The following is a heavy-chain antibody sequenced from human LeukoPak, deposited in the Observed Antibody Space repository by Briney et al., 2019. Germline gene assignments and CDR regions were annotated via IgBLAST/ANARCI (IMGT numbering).Heavy chain of an antibody. V-gene: IGHV3-33*05. Sequence: GGSLTLSCAASVLTFTSHCFHWVRQAPCSGREWLTFISLDASRKSYADSVKGRFTFSRDDSKNTLYLEMNSLRAEDTATYYCARDRAVSWLDSWGLGTLVTVSS. CDR2: ISLDASRK. D-gene: IGHD3-10*01. CDR1: VLTFTSHC. J-gene: IGHJ5*01. CDR3: ARDRAVSWLDS.